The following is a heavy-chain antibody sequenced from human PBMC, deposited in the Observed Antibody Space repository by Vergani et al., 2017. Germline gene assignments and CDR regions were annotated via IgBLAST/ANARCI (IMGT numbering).Heavy chain of an antibody. D-gene: IGHD6-6*01. Sequence: QVQLVQSGAEVKKPGSSVKVSCKASGATFRSNTISWVRQVPGQGLEWMGRIIPVLGKTKYAQDFQGRLTITADTSTSTAYMELTSLRSQDTAVYYCARRDSSSPALDYWGQGTLVTVSS. J-gene: IGHJ4*02. CDR1: GATFRSNT. CDR2: IIPVLGKT. V-gene: IGHV1-69*02. CDR3: ARRDSSSPALDY.